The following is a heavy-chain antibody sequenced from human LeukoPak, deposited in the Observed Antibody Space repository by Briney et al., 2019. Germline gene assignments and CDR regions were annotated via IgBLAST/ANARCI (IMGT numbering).Heavy chain of an antibody. CDR3: ARGSYSYALGY. D-gene: IGHD5-18*01. Sequence: PSETLSLTCTVSGGSISSYYSSWIRQPPGKGLEWIGYIYYSGSTNYNPSLKSRVTISVDTSKNQFSLKLSSVTAADTAVYYCARGSYSYALGYWGRGTLVTVSS. J-gene: IGHJ4*02. CDR1: GGSISSYY. CDR2: IYYSGST. V-gene: IGHV4-59*12.